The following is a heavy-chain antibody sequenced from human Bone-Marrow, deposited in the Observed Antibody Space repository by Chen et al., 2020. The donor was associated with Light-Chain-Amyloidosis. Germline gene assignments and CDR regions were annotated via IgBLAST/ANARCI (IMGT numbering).Heavy chain of an antibody. CDR1: GFTFEDSA. D-gene: IGHD1-7*01. CDR3: AKDVGTGTTRYFED. V-gene: IGHV3-9*01. CDR2: ISWNSYSI. J-gene: IGHJ4*02. Sequence: EVQLVESGGGLVQPGRSLRLSCAASGFTFEDSAMHWVRQAPGKGLEWVAGISWNSYSIAYADSVKGRFTLFRDNAKNSLFLQMNSLRAEDTALYYCAKDVGTGTTRYFEDWGQGTLVTVSS.